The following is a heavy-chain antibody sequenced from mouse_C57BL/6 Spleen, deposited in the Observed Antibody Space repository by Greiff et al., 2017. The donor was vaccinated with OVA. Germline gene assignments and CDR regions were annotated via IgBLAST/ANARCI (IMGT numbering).Heavy chain of an antibody. CDR3: ARRDSSGYLFAY. Sequence: QVQLQQPGAELVKPGASVKLSCKASGYTFTSYWMQWVKQRPGQGLEWIGEIDPSASYTNYNQKFKGKATLTVDTSSSTAYMQLSSLTSEDSAVYYCARRDSSGYLFAYWGQGTLVTVSA. J-gene: IGHJ3*01. CDR1: GYTFTSYW. V-gene: IGHV1-50*01. CDR2: IDPSASYT. D-gene: IGHD3-2*02.